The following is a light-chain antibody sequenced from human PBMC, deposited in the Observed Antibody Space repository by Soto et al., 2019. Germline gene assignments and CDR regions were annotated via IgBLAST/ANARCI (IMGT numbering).Light chain of an antibody. Sequence: DILMTQSPSTLSASVGDRVTITCRASQSISSWLAWYQQKPGKAPKLLIYKASSLESGVPSRFSGSGSGTEFTLTISSLQPDDFATYYCQQYNSQRTFGQGTKVEIK. V-gene: IGKV1-5*03. CDR2: KAS. CDR3: QQYNSQRT. J-gene: IGKJ1*01. CDR1: QSISSW.